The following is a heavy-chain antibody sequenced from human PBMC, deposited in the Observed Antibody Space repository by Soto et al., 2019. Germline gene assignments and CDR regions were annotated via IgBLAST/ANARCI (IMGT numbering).Heavy chain of an antibody. J-gene: IGHJ4*02. CDR1: GDSVSSNGVA. D-gene: IGHD5-18*01. V-gene: IGHV6-1*01. Sequence: QVQLQQSGPGLMKPSQTLSLTCAISGDSVSSNGVAWNWIRQSPSRGLEWLGRTYYESKWINDYSTSVKSRITITPDTSKNQFSLQLNSVTPEDTAVYYCARGRDSAFDYWGQGALVTVSS. CDR2: TYYESKWIN. CDR3: ARGRDSAFDY.